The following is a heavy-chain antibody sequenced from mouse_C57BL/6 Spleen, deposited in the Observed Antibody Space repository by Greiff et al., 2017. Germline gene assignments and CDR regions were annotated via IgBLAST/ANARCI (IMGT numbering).Heavy chain of an antibody. Sequence: QVQLKQSGAELMKPGASVKLSCKATGYTFTGYWIEWVKQRPGHGLEWIGEILPGSGSTNYNAKFKGKATFTADTSSNTAYMQLSSLTTEDSAIYYCARSGAPLFAYWGQGTLVTVSA. CDR2: ILPGSGST. CDR3: ARSGAPLFAY. J-gene: IGHJ3*01. D-gene: IGHD3-1*01. V-gene: IGHV1-9*01. CDR1: GYTFTGYW.